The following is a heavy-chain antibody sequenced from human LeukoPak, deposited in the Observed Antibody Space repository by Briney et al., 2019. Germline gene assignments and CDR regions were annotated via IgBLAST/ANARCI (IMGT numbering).Heavy chain of an antibody. CDR2: ISSSSSYI. CDR3: AKTEGVAGRFDY. Sequence: GGSLRLSCAASGFTFSSYSMNWVRQAPGKGLEWVSSISSSSSYIYYADSVKGRFTISRDNAKNSLYLQMNSLRAEDTAVYYCAKTEGVAGRFDYWGQRTLVTVSS. CDR1: GFTFSSYS. D-gene: IGHD6-19*01. J-gene: IGHJ4*02. V-gene: IGHV3-21*01.